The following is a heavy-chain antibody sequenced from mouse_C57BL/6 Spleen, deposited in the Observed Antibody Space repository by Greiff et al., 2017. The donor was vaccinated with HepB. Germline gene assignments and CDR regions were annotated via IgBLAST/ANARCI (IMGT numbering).Heavy chain of an antibody. CDR1: GYTFTSYW. D-gene: IGHD2-1*01. Sequence: VKLQQPGAELVRPGSSVKLSCKASGYTFTSYWMHWVKQRPIQGLEWIGNIDPSDSETHYNQKFKDKATLTVDKSSSTAYMQLSSLTSEDSAVYYCARIDYGNVFAYWGQGTLVTVSA. J-gene: IGHJ3*01. V-gene: IGHV1-52*01. CDR3: ARIDYGNVFAY. CDR2: IDPSDSET.